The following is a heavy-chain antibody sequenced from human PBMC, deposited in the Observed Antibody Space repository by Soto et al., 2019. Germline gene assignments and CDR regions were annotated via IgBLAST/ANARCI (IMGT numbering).Heavy chain of an antibody. Sequence: GGSLRLSSAASGFTFSSYWMSWVRQAPGKGLEWVANTKQEGSEKYYVESVKGRFTISRDNAKNSLYLQMNSLRAEDTAVYYCARDLASTTIPNYWGQGTLVTVSS. CDR1: GFTFSSYW. CDR3: ARDLASTTIPNY. V-gene: IGHV3-7*04. CDR2: TKQEGSEK. D-gene: IGHD4-17*01. J-gene: IGHJ4*02.